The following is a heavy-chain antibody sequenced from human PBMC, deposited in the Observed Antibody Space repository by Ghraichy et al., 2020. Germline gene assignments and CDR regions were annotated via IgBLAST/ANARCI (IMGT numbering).Heavy chain of an antibody. CDR2: IIPIFGTA. Sequence: SVKVSCKASGGTFSSYAISWVRQAPGQGLEWMGGIIPIFGTANYAQKFQGRVTITADESTSTAYMELSSLRSEDTAVYYCARSNRYGDYGMDVWGQGTTVTVSS. CDR3: ARSNRYGDYGMDV. J-gene: IGHJ6*02. D-gene: IGHD4-17*01. V-gene: IGHV1-69*13. CDR1: GGTFSSYA.